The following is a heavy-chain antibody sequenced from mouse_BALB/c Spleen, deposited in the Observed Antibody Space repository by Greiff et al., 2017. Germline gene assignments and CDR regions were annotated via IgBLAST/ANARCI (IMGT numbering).Heavy chain of an antibody. CDR1: GYTFTSYW. V-gene: IGHV1-87*01. CDR3: ARSDYYGSSYWYFDV. Sequence: QVHVKQSGAELARPGASVKLSCKASGYTFTSYWMQWVKQRPGQGLEWIGAIYPGDGDTRYTQKFKGKATLTADKSSSTAYMQLSSLASEDSAVYYCARSDYYGSSYWYFDVWGAGTTVTVSS. CDR2: IYPGDGDT. D-gene: IGHD1-1*01. J-gene: IGHJ1*01.